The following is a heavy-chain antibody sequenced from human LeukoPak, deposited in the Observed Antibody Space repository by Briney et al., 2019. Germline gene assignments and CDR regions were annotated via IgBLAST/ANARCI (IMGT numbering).Heavy chain of an antibody. CDR1: GFTFSSYA. V-gene: IGHV3-30*04. D-gene: IGHD3-16*01. Sequence: GGSLRLSCAASGFTFSSYAMHWVRQAPGKGLEWVAVISYDGSNKYYADSVKGRFTISRDNSKNTLYLQMNSLRAEDTAVYYCARVPRGVLYYFDYWGQGTLVTVSS. J-gene: IGHJ4*02. CDR3: ARVPRGVLYYFDY. CDR2: ISYDGSNK.